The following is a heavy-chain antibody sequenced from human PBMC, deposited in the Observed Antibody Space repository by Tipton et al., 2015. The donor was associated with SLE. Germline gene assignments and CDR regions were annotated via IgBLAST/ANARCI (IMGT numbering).Heavy chain of an antibody. Sequence: TLSLTCSVSGGSISSNYWIWIRQPPGKGLEWIGYISYGGGTNYNPSLKSRVTISVDTSKNQFSLRLTSVTAADAAVYYCAREGLHYDILTGLLGRGYYFDHWGQGTLVTVSS. CDR2: ISYGGGT. D-gene: IGHD3-9*01. CDR3: AREGLHYDILTGLLGRGYYFDH. V-gene: IGHV4-59*01. CDR1: GGSISSNY. J-gene: IGHJ4*02.